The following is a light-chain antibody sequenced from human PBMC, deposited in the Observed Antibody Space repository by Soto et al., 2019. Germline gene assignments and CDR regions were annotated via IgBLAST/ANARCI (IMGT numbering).Light chain of an antibody. V-gene: IGLV2-14*01. J-gene: IGLJ1*01. CDR2: EVS. CDR1: SSDVGNYNY. CDR3: SSYTTSRTLV. Sequence: QSALTQPASVSGSPGQSITISCTGTSSDVGNYNYVSWYQQYPGKAPKLMIYEVSNRPSGVSNRFSGSKSGNTAALTISGLQAEDEADYYCSSYTTSRTLVFGTGTKVTVL.